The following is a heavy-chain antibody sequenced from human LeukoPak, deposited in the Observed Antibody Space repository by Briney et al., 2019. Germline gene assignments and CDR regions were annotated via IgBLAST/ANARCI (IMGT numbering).Heavy chain of an antibody. CDR1: GFTFSSDA. V-gene: IGHV3-23*01. Sequence: GGSLRLSCAASGFTFSSDAMSWVRQAPGKGLEWVSAISGSGGSTYYADSVKGRFTISRGNAKNSLYLQMNSLRAEDTAVYYCARPQYFYYMDVWGKGTTVTVSS. CDR2: ISGSGGST. J-gene: IGHJ6*03. CDR3: ARPQYFYYMDV.